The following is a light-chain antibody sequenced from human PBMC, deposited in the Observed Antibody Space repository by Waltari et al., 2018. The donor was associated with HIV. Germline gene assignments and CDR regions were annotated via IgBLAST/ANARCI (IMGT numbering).Light chain of an antibody. CDR2: SNN. CDR1: SSNIGSNT. V-gene: IGLV1-44*01. Sequence: QSVLTQPPSASGTPGQRVTISCSGSSSNIGSNTVNWYQQLPGTAPKLLMYSNNQRPSVVPDRFSGSKSGTSASLAISGLQSEDEADYYCATWDDSLWVFGGGTKLTVL. CDR3: ATWDDSLWV. J-gene: IGLJ3*02.